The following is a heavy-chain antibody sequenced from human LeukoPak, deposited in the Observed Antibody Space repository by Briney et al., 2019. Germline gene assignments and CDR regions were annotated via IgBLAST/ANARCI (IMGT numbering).Heavy chain of an antibody. D-gene: IGHD3-22*01. J-gene: IGHJ4*02. CDR1: GCSFSSYY. CDR2: IYYSGST. CDR3: ARGGNYYDSSPLDY. Sequence: SETLSLTCTVSGCSFSSYYWSWIRQPPGKGLEWIGYIYYSGSTNYNPSLKSRVTISVDTSKNQFSLKLSSVTAADTAVYYCARGGNYYDSSPLDYWGQGTLVTVSS. V-gene: IGHV4-59*01.